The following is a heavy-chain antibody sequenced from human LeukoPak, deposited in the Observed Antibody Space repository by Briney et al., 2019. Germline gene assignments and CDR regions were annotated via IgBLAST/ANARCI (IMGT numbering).Heavy chain of an antibody. CDR2: FDPEDGET. CDR3: ATLPPLVPAGPADAFDI. Sequence: ASVKVSCKVSGYTLTELSMHWVRQAPGNGLEWMGGFDPEDGETIYAQKFQGRVTMTEDTSTDTAYMELSSLRSEDTAVYYCATLPPLVPAGPADAFDIWGQGTMVTVSS. J-gene: IGHJ3*02. D-gene: IGHD2-2*01. V-gene: IGHV1-24*01. CDR1: GYTLTELS.